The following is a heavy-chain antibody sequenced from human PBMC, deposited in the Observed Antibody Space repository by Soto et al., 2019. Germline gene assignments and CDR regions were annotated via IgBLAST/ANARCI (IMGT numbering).Heavy chain of an antibody. CDR2: INPSGGST. D-gene: IGHD2-15*01. J-gene: IGHJ4*02. CDR1: GDTFTCYN. Sequence: AAVKASCEASGDTFTCYNMLSLRQAPGPVLEWMGIINPSGGSTSYAQKFQGRVTMTRDTSTSTVYMELSSLRSEDTAVYYCARVLDKAYCSGGSCYNNHDYWGQGTLVTVSA. V-gene: IGHV1-46*01. CDR3: ARVLDKAYCSGGSCYNNHDY.